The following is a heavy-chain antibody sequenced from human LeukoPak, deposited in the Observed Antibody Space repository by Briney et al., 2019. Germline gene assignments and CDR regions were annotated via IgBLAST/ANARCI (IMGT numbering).Heavy chain of an antibody. CDR2: INTDGSNT. J-gene: IGHJ4*02. CDR3: ARAMLDSSGRDY. D-gene: IGHD3-22*01. CDR1: GFTFRDAW. V-gene: IGHV3-74*01. Sequence: GGSLGLSCAASGFTFRDAWMHWVRQAPGKGLVWVSRINTDGSNTGYADSVKGRFTISRDNAKNTVYLQINSLRAEDTALYYCARAMLDSSGRDYWGQGTLVTVSS.